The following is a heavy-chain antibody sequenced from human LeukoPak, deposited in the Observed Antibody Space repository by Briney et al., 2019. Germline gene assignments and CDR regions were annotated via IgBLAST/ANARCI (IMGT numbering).Heavy chain of an antibody. J-gene: IGHJ4*02. D-gene: IGHD3-22*01. CDR1: GFKFSDAW. CDR3: AWDGSGYYTLHY. V-gene: IGHV3-15*01. Sequence: GGTLRLSCAASGFKFSDAWMTWVRQAPGKGLEWVGRIKLTGEGWTTDFAALVRDRFIISGDDSTNTLYLQMNSLKIEDTAVYVCAWDGSGYYTLHYWGQGTLVTVSS. CDR2: IKLTGEGWTT.